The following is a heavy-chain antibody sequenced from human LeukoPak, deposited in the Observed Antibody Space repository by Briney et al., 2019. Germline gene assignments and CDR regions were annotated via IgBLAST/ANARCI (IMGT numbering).Heavy chain of an antibody. CDR1: GGSFSGYY. CDR2: INHSGST. Sequence: SETLSLTCAVYGGSFSGYYWSWIRQPPGKGLEWIGEINHSGSTNYNPSLKSRVTISVDTSKNQFSLKLSSVTAADTAVYYCARDNSIVGNAFDIWGQGTMVTVSS. D-gene: IGHD1-26*01. CDR3: ARDNSIVGNAFDI. V-gene: IGHV4-34*01. J-gene: IGHJ3*02.